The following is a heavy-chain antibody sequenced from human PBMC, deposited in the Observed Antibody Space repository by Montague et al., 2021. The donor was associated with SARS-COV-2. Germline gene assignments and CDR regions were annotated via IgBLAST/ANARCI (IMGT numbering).Heavy chain of an antibody. J-gene: IGHJ4*02. CDR2: IYYSGST. Sequence: TLSLTCTVSGGSISSGGYYWSWIRQHPGKGLEWIGYIYYSGSTYYNPSLKSRVTISVDTSKNQSSLKLSSVTAADTAVYYCARAESITIFGVVIIREFDYWGQGTLVTVSS. D-gene: IGHD3-3*01. V-gene: IGHV4-31*03. CDR3: ARAESITIFGVVIIREFDY. CDR1: GGSISSGGYY.